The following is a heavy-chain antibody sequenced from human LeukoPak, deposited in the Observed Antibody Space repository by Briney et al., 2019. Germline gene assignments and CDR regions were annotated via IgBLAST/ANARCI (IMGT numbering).Heavy chain of an antibody. V-gene: IGHV3-21*01. CDR1: GFTFSSYS. Sequence: GGSLRLSCAASGFTFSSYSMNWVRQAPGKGLEWVSSISSSSSYKYYADSVKGRFTISRDNAKNSLYLQMNSLRAEDTAVYYCARDISLGGFDHWGQGALVTVSS. CDR3: ARDISLGGFDH. J-gene: IGHJ4*02. D-gene: IGHD3-3*02. CDR2: ISSSSSYK.